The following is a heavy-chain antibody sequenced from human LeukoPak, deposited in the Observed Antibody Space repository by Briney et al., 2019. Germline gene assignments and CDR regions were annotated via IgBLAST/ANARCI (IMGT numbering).Heavy chain of an antibody. D-gene: IGHD3-22*01. V-gene: IGHV4-30-2*01. CDR2: IYHSGST. Sequence: PSETLSLTCTVSGGSISSGGYYWSWIRQPPGKGLEWIGYIYHSGSTYYNPSLKSRVTISVDRSKNQFSLKLSSVTAADTAVYYCAREPPPTSNYQSSGVSGAFDIWGQGTMVTVSS. CDR1: GGSISSGGYY. CDR3: AREPPPTSNYQSSGVSGAFDI. J-gene: IGHJ3*02.